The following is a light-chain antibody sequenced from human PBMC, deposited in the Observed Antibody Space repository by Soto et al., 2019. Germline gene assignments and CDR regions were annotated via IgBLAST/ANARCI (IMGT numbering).Light chain of an antibody. Sequence: IVLTQSPGTLSLSPGERATLSCGASQRVTSNYLAWYQQRPGQAPRLLIFGASIRDTGLPDRFSGSGSGTAFTLTISRLEPEDFAVYYCQQYGSSPGTFGQGTKVEIK. V-gene: IGKV3-20*01. CDR2: GAS. CDR3: QQYGSSPGT. J-gene: IGKJ1*01. CDR1: QRVTSNY.